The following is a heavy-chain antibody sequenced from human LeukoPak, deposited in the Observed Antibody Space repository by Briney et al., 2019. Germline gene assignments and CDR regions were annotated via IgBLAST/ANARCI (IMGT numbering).Heavy chain of an antibody. CDR1: GGSISSSSYY. Sequence: SETLSLTCTVSGGSISSSSYYWGWIRQPPGKGLEWIGSIYYSGSTNYNPSLKSRVTISVDTSKDQFSLKLSSVTAADTAVHYCARGPYDSSGYLDYFDYWGQGTLVTVSS. J-gene: IGHJ4*02. CDR3: ARGPYDSSGYLDYFDY. D-gene: IGHD3-22*01. CDR2: IYYSGST. V-gene: IGHV4-39*07.